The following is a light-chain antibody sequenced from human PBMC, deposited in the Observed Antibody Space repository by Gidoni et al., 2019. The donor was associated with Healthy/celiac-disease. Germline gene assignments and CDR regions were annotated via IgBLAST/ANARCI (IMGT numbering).Light chain of an antibody. CDR1: TGAVTSGYY. CDR2: STS. V-gene: IGLV7-43*01. Sequence: QPVVTQEPSLTVSPGGTVTLTCASSTGAVTSGYYPNWFQQKPGQAPRALLYSTSNKHSWTPARFSGSLLGGKAALTLSGVQPEDEAEYYCLLYYGGAQPEWVFGGGTKLTVL. J-gene: IGLJ3*02. CDR3: LLYYGGAQPEWV.